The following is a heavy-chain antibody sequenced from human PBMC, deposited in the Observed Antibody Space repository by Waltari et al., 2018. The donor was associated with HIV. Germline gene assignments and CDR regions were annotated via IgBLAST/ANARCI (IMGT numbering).Heavy chain of an antibody. Sequence: QAQLAQSAAEVKKPGASVLVPCRASGYPFTSYGLSGARPAHGQGLEWLGWISAYNGNTNYAQKLQGRVTMTTDTSTSTAYMELRSLRSDDTAVYYCARVGCSSASCYSGWFDPWGQGTLVTVSS. J-gene: IGHJ5*02. D-gene: IGHD2-2*01. CDR1: GYPFTSYG. V-gene: IGHV1-18*01. CDR3: ARVGCSSASCYSGWFDP. CDR2: ISAYNGNT.